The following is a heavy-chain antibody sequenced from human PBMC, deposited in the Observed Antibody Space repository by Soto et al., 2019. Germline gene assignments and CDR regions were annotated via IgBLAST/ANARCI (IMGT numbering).Heavy chain of an antibody. Sequence: QVQLVQSGAEVKKPGASVKVSCKASGYTFTGYYMHWVRQAPGQGLEWMGWINPNSGGTNYAQKFQGWVTMTRDTSISTAYMELSRLRSDDTAVYYCAVLSSIAAAGVDAFDIWGQGTMVTVSS. CDR1: GYTFTGYY. V-gene: IGHV1-2*04. CDR3: AVLSSIAAAGVDAFDI. CDR2: INPNSGGT. D-gene: IGHD6-13*01. J-gene: IGHJ3*02.